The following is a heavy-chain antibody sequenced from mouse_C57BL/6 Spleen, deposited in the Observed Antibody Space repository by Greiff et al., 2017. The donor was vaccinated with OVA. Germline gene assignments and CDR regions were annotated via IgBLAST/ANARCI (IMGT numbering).Heavy chain of an antibody. J-gene: IGHJ2*01. CDR2: IRLKSDNYAT. CDR3: TGPTTVASYYFDY. CDR1: GFTFSNYW. Sequence: DVKLVESGGGLVQPGGSMKLSCVASGFTFSNYWMNWVRQSPEKGLEWVAQIRLKSDNYATHYAESVKGRFTISRDDSKSSVYLQMNNLRAEDTGIYYCTGPTTVASYYFDYWGQGTTLTVSS. D-gene: IGHD1-1*01. V-gene: IGHV6-3*01.